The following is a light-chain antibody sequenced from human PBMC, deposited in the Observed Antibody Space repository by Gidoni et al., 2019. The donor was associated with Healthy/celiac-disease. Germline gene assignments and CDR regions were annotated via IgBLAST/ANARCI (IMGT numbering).Light chain of an antibody. CDR1: SSDFGSYNL. CDR3: CSYAGSSTSV. V-gene: IGLV2-23*01. J-gene: IGLJ2*01. CDR2: EGS. Sequence: SALTQPASESGSPGQSITISCTGTSSDFGSYNLVSWYQQHPGTAPKLMIYEGSKRPSGVSNRFSGSKSGNTASLTISGLQAEDEADYYCCSYAGSSTSVFGGGTKLTVL.